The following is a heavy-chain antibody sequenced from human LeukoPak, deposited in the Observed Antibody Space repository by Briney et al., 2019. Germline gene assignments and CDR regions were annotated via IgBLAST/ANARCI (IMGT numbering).Heavy chain of an antibody. CDR2: ISYDGSNK. V-gene: IGHV3-30*18. CDR1: GFTFSSYG. D-gene: IGHD3-10*01. J-gene: IGHJ6*02. CDR3: AKPYLGYYYGSGSYYKPPYYYYGMDV. Sequence: GGSLRLSCAASGFTFSSYGMHWVRQAPGKGLEWVAVISYDGSNKYYADSVKGRFTISRDNSKNTLYLQMNSLRAEDTAVYYCAKPYLGYYYGSGSYYKPPYYYYGMDVWGQGTTVTVSS.